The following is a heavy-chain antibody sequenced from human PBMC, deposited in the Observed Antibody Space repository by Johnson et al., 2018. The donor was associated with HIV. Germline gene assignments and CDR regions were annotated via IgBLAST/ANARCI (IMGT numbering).Heavy chain of an antibody. CDR2: MSYDGSLG. CDR3: ARGRKDIAGADGLDNDAFDM. J-gene: IGHJ3*02. CDR1: EFTLSDHT. Sequence: QVQLVESGGGVVQPGRSLKIYCAVSEFTLSDHTMHWVRLAPGKGLEWVAVMSYDGSLGYYEDSVKGRFTISRDTSKSTLYLRMDSLTPEDTAVYYCARGRKDIAGADGLDNDAFDMWGQGTLVTVSS. V-gene: IGHV3-30*01. D-gene: IGHD1-26*01.